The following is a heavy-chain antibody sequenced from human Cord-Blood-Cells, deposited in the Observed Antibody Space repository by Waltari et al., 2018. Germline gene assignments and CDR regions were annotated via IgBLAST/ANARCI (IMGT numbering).Heavy chain of an antibody. CDR2: ISAYNGNT. D-gene: IGHD1-20*01. V-gene: IGHV1-18*01. J-gene: IGHJ6*02. Sequence: QVQLVQSGAEVKKPGASVKVSCKASGYTFTSYGISWVRQAPGQGLEWMGWISAYNGNTNYAQKLQGRVTMTTDTSTSTAYMELRSLRSDDTAVYYCARMLYNWNDVYYYGMDVWGQGTTVTVSS. CDR3: ARMLYNWNDVYYYGMDV. CDR1: GYTFTSYG.